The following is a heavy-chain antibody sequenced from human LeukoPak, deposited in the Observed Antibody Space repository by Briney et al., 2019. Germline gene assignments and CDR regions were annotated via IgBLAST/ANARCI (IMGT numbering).Heavy chain of an antibody. Sequence: GRSLRLSCSASGFTFSSYGMHWGRQAPGKGLKWVAVISYDSVYKYYADSVRGRFSISRDNSKNTLYLQMNSLRAEDTALYYCAKDHLVVGASSFDYWGQGTLVTVSS. D-gene: IGHD1-26*01. CDR3: AKDHLVVGASSFDY. J-gene: IGHJ4*02. CDR2: ISYDSVYK. V-gene: IGHV3-30*18. CDR1: GFTFSSYG.